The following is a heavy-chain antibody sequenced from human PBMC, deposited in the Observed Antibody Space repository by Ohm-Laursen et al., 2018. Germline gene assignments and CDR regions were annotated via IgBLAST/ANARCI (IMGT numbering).Heavy chain of an antibody. D-gene: IGHD6-25*01. CDR3: TRDPYSTGYFDP. CDR1: GFTFSNAC. J-gene: IGHJ5*02. V-gene: IGHV3-33*08. CDR2: IWYDGSNK. Sequence: SLTLSCAASGFTFSNACMSWDRQALGQGLEWVVAIWYDGSNKYYADSVKGRFTISRDNSKNTLYLQMNSLRAEDTAVYYCTRDPYSTGYFDPWGQGTLVTVSS.